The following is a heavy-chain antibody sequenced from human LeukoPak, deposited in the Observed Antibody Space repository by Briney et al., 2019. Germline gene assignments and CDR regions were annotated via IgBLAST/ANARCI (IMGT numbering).Heavy chain of an antibody. CDR2: IKQDGSER. V-gene: IGHV3-7*01. CDR1: GFTFSTYW. J-gene: IGHJ4*02. CDR3: ARSHVWGRDYDY. D-gene: IGHD3-16*01. Sequence: PGGSLRLSCTASGFTFSTYWMSWVRQAPGKGLERVANIKQDGSERYYVDSVRGRFTISRDNAKNSLYLQMDSLRAEDTAVYYCARSHVWGRDYDYWGQGTLVTVSS.